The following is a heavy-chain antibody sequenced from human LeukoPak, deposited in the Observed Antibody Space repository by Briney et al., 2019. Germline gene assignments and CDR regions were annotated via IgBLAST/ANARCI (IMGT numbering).Heavy chain of an antibody. J-gene: IGHJ4*02. CDR1: GGSISSSSYY. CDR2: IYYSGST. CDR3: ARHKYVWGSYRYPTLLDY. D-gene: IGHD3-16*02. V-gene: IGHV4-39*01. Sequence: SETLSLTCTVSGGSISSSSYYWGWIRQPPGKGLEWIGSIYYSGSTYYNPSLKSRVTISVDTSKNQFSLKLSSVTAADTAVYYCARHKYVWGSYRYPTLLDYWGQGTLVTVSS.